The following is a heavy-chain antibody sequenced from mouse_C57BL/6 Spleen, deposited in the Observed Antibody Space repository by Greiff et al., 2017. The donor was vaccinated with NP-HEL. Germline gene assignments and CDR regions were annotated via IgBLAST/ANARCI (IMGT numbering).Heavy chain of an antibody. CDR3: ARHGSSLDAMDY. D-gene: IGHD1-1*01. J-gene: IGHJ4*01. CDR1: GFTFSSYG. Sequence: EVQVVESGGDLVKPGGSLKLSCAASGFTFSSYGMSWVRQTPDKRLEWVATISSGGSYTYYPDSVKGRFTISRDNAKNPLYLQMSSLKSEDTAMYYCARHGSSLDAMDYWGQGTSVTVAS. V-gene: IGHV5-6*01. CDR2: ISSGGSYT.